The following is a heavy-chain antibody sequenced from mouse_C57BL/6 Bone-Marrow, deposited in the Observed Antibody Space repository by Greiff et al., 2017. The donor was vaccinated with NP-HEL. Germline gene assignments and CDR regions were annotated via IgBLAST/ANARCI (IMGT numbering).Heavy chain of an antibody. CDR2: IDPSDSYT. D-gene: IGHD1-1*01. V-gene: IGHV1-69*01. J-gene: IGHJ3*01. CDR1: GYTFTSYW. Sequence: QVQLQQPGAELVMPGASVKLSCKASGYTFTSYWMHWVKQRPGQGLEWIGEIDPSDSYTNYNQKFKGKSTLTVDKSSSTAYMQLSSLTSEDSAVYYCANSGSSPWFAYWGRGTLVTVSA. CDR3: ANSGSSPWFAY.